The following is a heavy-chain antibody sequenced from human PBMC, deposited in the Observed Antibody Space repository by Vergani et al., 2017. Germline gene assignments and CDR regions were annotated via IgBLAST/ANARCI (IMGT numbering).Heavy chain of an antibody. D-gene: IGHD3-10*02. Sequence: QAKLVESGGGVVQPGGSLRLSCAASGFTFSNFGMHWVRQAPGKGLEWVALISHDGSESFYGTSVTGRLTISRDNSKTTLFLQLSSLKAEDTSVYYCAKAAGMGITVSATIDSWGQGTLVLVSS. V-gene: IGHV3-30*18. CDR1: GFTFSNFG. CDR2: ISHDGSES. J-gene: IGHJ4*02. CDR3: AKAAGMGITVSATIDS.